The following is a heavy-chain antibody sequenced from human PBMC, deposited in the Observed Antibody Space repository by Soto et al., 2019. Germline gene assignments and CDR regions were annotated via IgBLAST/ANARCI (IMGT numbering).Heavy chain of an antibody. V-gene: IGHV1-69*06. CDR2: ITPIFGTP. D-gene: IGHD1-20*01. J-gene: IGHJ1*01. CDR1: GGTFSSYA. CDR3: ARDTESNRYND. Sequence: QVQLVQSGAEVKKPGSSVEVSCKAVGGTFSSYAISWVRQAPGQGLEWMGGITPIFGTPNYAQKFQGRITVSADRSTSTVFMELSSLRSEDTAIYYCARDTESNRYNDWGQGTLVTVSS.